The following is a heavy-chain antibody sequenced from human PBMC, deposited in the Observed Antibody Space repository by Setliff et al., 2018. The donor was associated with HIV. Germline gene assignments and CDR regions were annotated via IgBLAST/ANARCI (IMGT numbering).Heavy chain of an antibody. J-gene: IGHJ6*02. CDR1: DGSIATNQYY. Sequence: SETLSLTCDVSDGSIATNQYYWAWIRKPPVEGLEGVGSISHTGKTYLNASFRRRVTLSIDPSRSQFSLRLSYVTAADTAVFYCARDVEPAARDYYYGLDVWGQGTTVTVSS. CDR2: ISHTGKT. CDR3: ARDVEPAARDYYYGLDV. V-gene: IGHV4-39*07. D-gene: IGHD2-2*01.